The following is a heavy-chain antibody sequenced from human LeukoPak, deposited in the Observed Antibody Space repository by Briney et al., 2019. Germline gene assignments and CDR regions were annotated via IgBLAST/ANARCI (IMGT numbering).Heavy chain of an antibody. D-gene: IGHD3-22*01. Sequence: QPGGSLKLSCAASGFTFSSYAMHWVRQAPGKGLEYVSAISSNGGSTYYADSVKGRFTISRDNSKNTLYLQMGSLRAEDMAVYYCARARQPNYYDSSGYYNAGFFLVPAPLDYWGQGALVTVSS. V-gene: IGHV3-64*02. CDR3: ARARQPNYYDSSGYYNAGFFLVPAPLDY. J-gene: IGHJ4*02. CDR2: ISSNGGST. CDR1: GFTFSSYA.